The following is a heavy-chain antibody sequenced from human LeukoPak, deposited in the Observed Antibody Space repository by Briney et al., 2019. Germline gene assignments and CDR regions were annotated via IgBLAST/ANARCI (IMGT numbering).Heavy chain of an antibody. CDR1: GYTFTGYD. D-gene: IGHD4-17*01. CDR3: ASTEYGDYEGGNEVIVS. V-gene: IGHV1-2*02. Sequence: ASVKVSCKASGYTFTGYDMHWVRQAPGQGLEWMGWINPNSGGTNYAQKFQGRVTMTRDTSISTAYMELSRMRSDDTAVYYCASTEYGDYEGGNEVIVSWGQRTLVTVSS. CDR2: INPNSGGT. J-gene: IGHJ5*02.